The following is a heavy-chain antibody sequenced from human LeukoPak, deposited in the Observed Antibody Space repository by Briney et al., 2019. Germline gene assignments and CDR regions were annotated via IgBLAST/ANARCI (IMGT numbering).Heavy chain of an antibody. D-gene: IGHD5-18*01. CDR3: ARHGVAVTSYFDY. CDR2: ISSSSSTI. CDR1: GFTFSSYS. J-gene: IGHJ4*03. Sequence: GGSLRLSCAASGFTFSSYSMNWVRQAPGKGLEWVSYISSSSSTIYYADSVKGRFTISRDNAKNSLYLQMNRLRAEDTAVYYCARHGVAVTSYFDYWGQGALVTVSS. V-gene: IGHV3-48*01.